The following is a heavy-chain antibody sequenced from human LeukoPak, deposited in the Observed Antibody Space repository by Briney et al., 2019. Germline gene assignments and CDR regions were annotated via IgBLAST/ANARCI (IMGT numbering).Heavy chain of an antibody. CDR2: VSYDGSNK. Sequence: GGSLRLSCAASGFTFSSYAMHWVRQAPGKGLEWVAVVSYDGSNKYYADSVKGRFTISRDNSKNTLYLQMNSLRAEDTAVYYCARDSYGADYWGQGTLVTVSS. CDR3: ARDSYGADY. CDR1: GFTFSSYA. D-gene: IGHD5-18*01. J-gene: IGHJ4*02. V-gene: IGHV3-30-3*01.